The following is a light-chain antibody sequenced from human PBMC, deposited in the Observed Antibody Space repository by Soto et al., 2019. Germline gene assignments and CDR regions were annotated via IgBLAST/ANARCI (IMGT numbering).Light chain of an antibody. CDR1: SSNIGNNY. V-gene: IGLV1-51*01. CDR2: DNN. J-gene: IGLJ1*01. Sequence: QSVLTQPPSLSAAPGQKVTISCSGGSSNIGNNYVSWYQQLPGTAPKLLIYDNNKRPSGIPDRFSGSKSGTSATLGITGLQTGDEADYYCGTWDSSLSAYVFGTGTKVTVL. CDR3: GTWDSSLSAYV.